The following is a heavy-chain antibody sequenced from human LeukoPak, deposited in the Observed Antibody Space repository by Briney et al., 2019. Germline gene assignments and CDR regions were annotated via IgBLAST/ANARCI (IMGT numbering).Heavy chain of an antibody. CDR1: GFIFSNYA. CDR2: ISKSGDGV. CDR3: AKHTGWALSNYRFDY. V-gene: IGHV3-23*01. D-gene: IGHD4/OR15-4a*01. J-gene: IGHJ4*02. Sequence: GGSLRLSCAASGFIFSNYAMSWVRQAPGKGLEWVSTISKSGDGVFYADSVKGRFTIFRDNSENTLFLQLNTLRAHDTAVYYCAKHTGWALSNYRFDYWGQGTLVTVSP.